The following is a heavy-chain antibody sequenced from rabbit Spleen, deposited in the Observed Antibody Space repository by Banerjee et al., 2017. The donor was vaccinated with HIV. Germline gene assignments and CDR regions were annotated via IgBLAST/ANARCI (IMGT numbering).Heavy chain of an antibody. D-gene: IGHD4-1*01. V-gene: IGHV1S40*01. J-gene: IGHJ6*01. CDR1: GVSFSGDSY. CDR3: ARDLDGVIGWNFGW. Sequence: QSLEESGGDLVKPGASLTLTCIASGVSFSGDSYMCWVRQAPGKGLEWIACIDTGSSGFTYFASWAKGRFTISKTSSTTVTLQMTSLTAADTATYFCARDLDGVIGWNFGWWGQGTLSPS. CDR2: IDTGSSGFT.